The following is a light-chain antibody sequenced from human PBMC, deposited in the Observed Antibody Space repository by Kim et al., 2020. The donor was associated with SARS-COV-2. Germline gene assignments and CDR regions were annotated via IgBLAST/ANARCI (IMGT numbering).Light chain of an antibody. CDR1: KLGSTY. V-gene: IGLV3-1*01. J-gene: IGLJ2*01. CDR3: QAWDSTTVI. CDR2: RDT. Sequence: SYELTQPPSVSVSPGQTASIPCSGDKLGSTYASWYQQKPGQSPVLVIYRDTLRPAGIPERFSGSNSGNTATLTISGTQPMDEADYYCQAWDSTTVIFGGG.